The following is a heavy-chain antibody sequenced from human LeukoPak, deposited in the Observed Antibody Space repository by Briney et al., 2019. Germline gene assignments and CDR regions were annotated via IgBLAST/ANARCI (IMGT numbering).Heavy chain of an antibody. CDR1: GGSISSSNFH. J-gene: IGHJ4*02. D-gene: IGHD1-7*01. CDR2: IYYSGST. CDR3: ARLSTGTTRDFDY. V-gene: IGHV4-39*01. Sequence: SETLSLTCTVSGGSISSSNFHWGWIRQPPGKGLEWIGSIYYSGSTYYNPSLKSRVTISVDTSKNQFSLKLTSVTAADTAVYYCARLSTGTTRDFDYWGQGTLVTVSS.